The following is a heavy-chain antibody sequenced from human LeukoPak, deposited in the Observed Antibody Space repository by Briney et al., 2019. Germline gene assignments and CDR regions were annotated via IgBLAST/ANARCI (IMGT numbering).Heavy chain of an antibody. V-gene: IGHV4-59*01. CDR2: LFYSGST. Sequence: SETLSHTYTVSGGSLWSYYGSWLRQPPGEGLEWSGYLFYSGSTLYNPPLKCRPTIPVHASKNRFSLKLSSVPAAHRPVYHCSRVNNSRCYDLWYFDLWGRGTLVTVSS. CDR3: SRVNNSRCYDLWYFDL. D-gene: IGHD6-25*01. J-gene: IGHJ2*01. CDR1: GGSLWSYY.